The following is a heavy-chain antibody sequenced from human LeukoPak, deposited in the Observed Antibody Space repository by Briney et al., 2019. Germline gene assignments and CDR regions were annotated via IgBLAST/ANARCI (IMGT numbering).Heavy chain of an antibody. CDR3: AKDRTTSPRIFDY. J-gene: IGHJ4*02. Sequence: GGSLRLSCAASGSTFSSYAMSWVRQAPGKGLEWVSGLSASGGTTFYADSVKGRFTISRDISKNTLYLQMNSLRVDDTAVYYCAKDRTTSPRIFDYWGQGSLVTVSS. CDR1: GSTFSSYA. V-gene: IGHV3-23*01. D-gene: IGHD1-1*01. CDR2: LSASGGTT.